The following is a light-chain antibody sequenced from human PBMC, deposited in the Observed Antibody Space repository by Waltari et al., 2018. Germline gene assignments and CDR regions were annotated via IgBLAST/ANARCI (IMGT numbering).Light chain of an antibody. J-gene: IGKJ1*01. Sequence: EIVMTQSPATLSVSPGERDTLSCRASQSLSSNLAWYQQKPGQAPRLLIYGASTRATGIPARFSGSGSGTEFTLTINSLQSEDFAVYYCQQYNNWPSTFGQGTKVEIK. V-gene: IGKV3-15*01. CDR3: QQYNNWPST. CDR1: QSLSSN. CDR2: GAS.